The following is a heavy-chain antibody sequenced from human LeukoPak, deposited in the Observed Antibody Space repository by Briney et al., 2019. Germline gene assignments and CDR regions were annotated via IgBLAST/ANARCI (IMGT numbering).Heavy chain of an antibody. CDR2: IYSSGST. CDR1: GGSISSYY. J-gene: IGHJ5*02. CDR3: ARGWFGEGTRFDP. D-gene: IGHD3-10*01. Sequence: SETLSLTCTVSGGSISSYYWSWIRQPPGKGLEWIGYIYSSGSTNYNPSLKSRVTISIDTSKNQLSLKLSSVTAADTAVYYCARGWFGEGTRFDPWGQGTLVTVSS. V-gene: IGHV4-59*01.